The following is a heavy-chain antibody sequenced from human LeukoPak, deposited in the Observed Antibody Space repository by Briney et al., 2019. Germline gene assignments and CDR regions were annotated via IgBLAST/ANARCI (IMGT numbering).Heavy chain of an antibody. J-gene: IGHJ5*02. CDR3: ARQLYDYSSGWHRWFDP. D-gene: IGHD6-19*01. CDR1: GFTFSSYA. Sequence: PGGSLRLSCAASGFTFSSYAMSWLRQPPGKGLEWIGYISYSGTTKYNPSLESRVTTSVDTSKNQLSMNLRFVTAADTAVYYCARQLYDYSSGWHRWFDPWGQGTQVTVSS. CDR2: ISYSGTT. V-gene: IGHV4-59*01.